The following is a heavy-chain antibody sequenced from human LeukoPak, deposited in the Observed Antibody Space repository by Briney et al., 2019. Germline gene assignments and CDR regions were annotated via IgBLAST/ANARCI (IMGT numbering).Heavy chain of an antibody. CDR1: GGTFSSYA. Sequence: SVKVSCKASGGTFSSYAISWVRQAPGQRLEWMGGIIPIFGTANYAQKFQGRVTITADESTSTAYMELSSLRSEDTAVYYCARGAPIVGAFRLAGYYFDYWGQGTLVTVSS. V-gene: IGHV1-69*13. CDR2: IIPIFGTA. J-gene: IGHJ4*02. CDR3: ARGAPIVGAFRLAGYYFDY. D-gene: IGHD1-26*01.